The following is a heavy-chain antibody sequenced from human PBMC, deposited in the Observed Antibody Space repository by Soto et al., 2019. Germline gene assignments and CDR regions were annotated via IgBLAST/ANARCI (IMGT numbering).Heavy chain of an antibody. CDR2: ISGSGGTT. V-gene: IGHV3-23*01. D-gene: IGHD6-6*01. CDR3: GVISSSSCVLYSMDV. CDR1: GFTFSAYA. J-gene: IGHJ6*02. Sequence: EVQLLASGGGLVQPGGSLRLSCAASGFTFSAYAMSWVRQAPGKGLGWVSSISGSGGTTYYTDSLKGRFTISRDNSRNTLYLEIISLSSEDTAVYFCGVISSSSCVLYSMDVWGQGSTVNVSS.